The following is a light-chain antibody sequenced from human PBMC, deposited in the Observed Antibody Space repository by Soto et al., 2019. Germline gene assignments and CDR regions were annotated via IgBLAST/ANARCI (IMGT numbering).Light chain of an antibody. V-gene: IGKV3-11*01. CDR2: DAS. CDR1: QSVSSY. Sequence: EIVLTQSPATLSLSPGERATLSCRASQSVSSYLAWYQQKPGQAPRLLIYDASNRATGIPARFSGSESGTDFTLTISSLEREDFAVYYCQRRIHWPPGFTFGRGTRVDIK. J-gene: IGKJ3*01. CDR3: QRRIHWPPGFT.